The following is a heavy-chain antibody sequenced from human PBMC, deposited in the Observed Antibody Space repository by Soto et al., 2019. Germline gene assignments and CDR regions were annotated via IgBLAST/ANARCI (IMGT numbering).Heavy chain of an antibody. V-gene: IGHV3-30*18. CDR3: AKEASRDFASLPH. CDR2: ISSDGSNK. Sequence: QVPGKGLEGVAVISSDGSNKYYADSVKGRFTISRDNSKNTLYLQMNSLRAEDTAVYYCAKEASRDFASLPHWCQGTPV. D-gene: IGHD3-9*01. J-gene: IGHJ4*02.